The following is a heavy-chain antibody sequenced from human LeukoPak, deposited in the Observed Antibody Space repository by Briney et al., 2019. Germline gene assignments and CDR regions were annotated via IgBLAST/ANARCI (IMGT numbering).Heavy chain of an antibody. D-gene: IGHD3-10*01. CDR1: GYTFTSYY. CDR2: INPSGGST. CDR3: AREVEGSGTYYYYSFYMDV. Sequence: ASVKVSCKASGYTFTSYYLYWVRQAPGQGLEWMGIINPSGGSTNYAQKFQGRVTMTRDTSTSTVYMELSSLRSEDTAVYYCAREVEGSGTYYYYSFYMDVWGKGSTVTVSS. J-gene: IGHJ6*03. V-gene: IGHV1-46*01.